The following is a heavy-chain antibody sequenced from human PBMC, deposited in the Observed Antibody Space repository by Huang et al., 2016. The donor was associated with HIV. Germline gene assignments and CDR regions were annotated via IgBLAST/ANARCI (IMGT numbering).Heavy chain of an antibody. CDR2: IGSDSRDT. Sequence: QVQLVQSGGEVMQPGASVRVSCKASGYDFGSYGMSWVRQAPGEGLDWLGWIGSDSRDTSSAQKFQGRGTMTTDTSTTTTYMELRSLRSDDTAMYYCARDPYYSNRWKRNDASFLWGQGTMITVSS. CDR1: GYDFGSYG. CDR3: ARDPYYSNRWKRNDASFL. V-gene: IGHV1-18*01. D-gene: IGHD4-4*01. J-gene: IGHJ3*01.